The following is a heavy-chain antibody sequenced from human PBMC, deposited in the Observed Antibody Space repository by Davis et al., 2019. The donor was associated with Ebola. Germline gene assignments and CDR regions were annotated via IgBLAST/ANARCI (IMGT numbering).Heavy chain of an antibody. CDR2: IYYTGSA. V-gene: IGHV4-59*03. J-gene: IGHJ4*02. Sequence: PSETLSLTCTVSGVSISTHYWSWIRQPPWKRLEWFGSIYYTGSAYYNSSLASRATISVDTSKNQFSLKLTSVTAADTAMYYCSERGSSVWGQGTLVTVSS. CDR1: GVSISTHY. CDR3: SERGSSV. D-gene: IGHD3-10*01.